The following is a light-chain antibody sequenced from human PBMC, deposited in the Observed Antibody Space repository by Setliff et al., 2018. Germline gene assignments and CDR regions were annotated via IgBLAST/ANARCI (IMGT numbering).Light chain of an antibody. J-gene: IGLJ2*01. CDR2: DVS. CDR3: SSYAGLNTCVI. Sequence: QSALAQPASVSGSPGQSITISCTGTSSDVGGYNYVSWYQQHPGKAPKLMIYDVSNRPSGVSNRFSGSKSGNTASLTISGLQAEDEAAYYCSSYAGLNTCVIFGGGTKVTVL. CDR1: SSDVGGYNY. V-gene: IGLV2-23*02.